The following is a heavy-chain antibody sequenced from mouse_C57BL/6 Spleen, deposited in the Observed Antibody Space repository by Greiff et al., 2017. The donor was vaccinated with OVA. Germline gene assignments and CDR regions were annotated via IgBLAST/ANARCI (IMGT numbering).Heavy chain of an antibody. J-gene: IGHJ2*01. D-gene: IGHD1-1*01. CDR3: ARAITTVVDYCDY. CDR1: GYTFTDYN. Sequence: EVQLQQSGPELVKPGASVKMSCKASGYTFTDYNMHWVKQSHGKSLEWIGYINPNNGGTSYNQKFKGKATLTVNKSSSTAYMELRSLTSEDSAVYYCARAITTVVDYCDYWGQGTTLTVSS. V-gene: IGHV1-22*01. CDR2: INPNNGGT.